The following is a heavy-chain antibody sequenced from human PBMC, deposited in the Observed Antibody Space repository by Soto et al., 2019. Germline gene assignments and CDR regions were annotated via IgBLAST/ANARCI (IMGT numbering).Heavy chain of an antibody. CDR1: GDTFSTYA. V-gene: IGHV1-69*01. J-gene: IGHJ6*02. CDR2: IIPMFGST. Sequence: QVQLVQSGAEVKKPGSSVKVSCKSSGDTFSTYAISWVRQAPGQGLEWMGGIIPMFGSTNDAQKFQGRGKITADASTSIAYLKLSSLSSEDTAIYYCARHRASYPLYYYYYGMDVWGQGTTVTVSS. D-gene: IGHD3-16*02. CDR3: ARHRASYPLYYYYYGMDV.